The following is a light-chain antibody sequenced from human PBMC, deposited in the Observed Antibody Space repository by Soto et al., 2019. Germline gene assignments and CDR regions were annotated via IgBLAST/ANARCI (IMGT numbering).Light chain of an antibody. J-gene: IGKJ4*01. CDR2: KAS. CDR3: QQYNSYSPLT. Sequence: DIQMTQSPSTLSGSVGDRVTITCRASQTISSWLAWYQQKPGKAPKLLIYKASTLKSGVPSRFSGSGSGTEFTLTISSLQHDDFATYYCQQYNSYSPLTFGGGTKVEIK. CDR1: QTISSW. V-gene: IGKV1-5*03.